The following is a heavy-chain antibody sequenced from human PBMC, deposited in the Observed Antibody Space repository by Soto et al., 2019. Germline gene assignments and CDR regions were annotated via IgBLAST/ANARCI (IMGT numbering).Heavy chain of an antibody. D-gene: IGHD1-26*01. CDR2: TTGNGATT. V-gene: IGHV3-23*01. CDR3: AKDLGATTGRPIFDY. J-gene: IGHJ4*02. Sequence: GGSLRLSCGASGFTFSSYAISWVRQAPGKGLEWVSITTGNGATTYYADSVKGRFTISRDNSKNTLYLQMNSLRADDTAVYYCAKDLGATTGRPIFDYWGQGSLVTVSS. CDR1: GFTFSSYA.